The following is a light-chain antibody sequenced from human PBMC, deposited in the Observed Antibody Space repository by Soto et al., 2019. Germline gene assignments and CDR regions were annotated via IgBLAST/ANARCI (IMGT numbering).Light chain of an antibody. CDR2: TDY. CDR3: AAWDDSLNVVV. V-gene: IGLV1-44*01. CDR1: SSNIGSNT. J-gene: IGLJ2*01. Sequence: QSVLTESPSASGTPGQRVTISCSGSSSNIGSNTVNWYQQLPGTAPKLLIYTDYQRPSGVPDRFSGSKSGTSASLAISGLQSEDEADYYCAAWDDSLNVVVFGRGTKLTVL.